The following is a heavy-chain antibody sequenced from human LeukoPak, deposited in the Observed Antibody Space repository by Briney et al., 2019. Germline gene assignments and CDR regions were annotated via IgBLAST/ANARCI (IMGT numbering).Heavy chain of an antibody. CDR1: GCTFTGYY. V-gene: IGHV1-2*02. J-gene: IGHJ5*02. CDR3: AVHSSGWYWFDP. CDR2: INPNSGGT. Sequence: GASVKVSCKASGCTFTGYYMHWVRQAPGQGLEWMGWINPNSGGTNYAQKFQGRVTMTRDTSISTAYMELSRLRSDDTAVYYCAVHSSGWYWFDPWGQGTLVTVSS. D-gene: IGHD6-19*01.